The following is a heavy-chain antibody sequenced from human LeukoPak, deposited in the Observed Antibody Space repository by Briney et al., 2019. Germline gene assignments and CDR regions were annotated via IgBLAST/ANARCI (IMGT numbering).Heavy chain of an antibody. Sequence: GGSLRLACAASGFTFSSYDMHWVRQATGKGLEWVSAISAAGDTYYLDSVKGRFTISRENAKNSLYLQMNSLRAGDTAVYYCVALGDRIYWGQGTLVTVSS. J-gene: IGHJ4*02. V-gene: IGHV3-13*01. CDR3: VALGDRIY. D-gene: IGHD2-21*02. CDR2: ISAAGDT. CDR1: GFTFSSYD.